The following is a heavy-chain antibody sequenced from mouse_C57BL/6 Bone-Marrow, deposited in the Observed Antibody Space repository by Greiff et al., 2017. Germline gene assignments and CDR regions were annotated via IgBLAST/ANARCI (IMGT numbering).Heavy chain of an antibody. D-gene: IGHD1-1*01. J-gene: IGHJ1*03. V-gene: IGHV1-12*01. CDR1: GYTFTSYN. CDR3: ARTTVVATWDWYFDV. CDR2: IYPGNGDT. Sequence: QVQLKESGAELVRPGASVKMSCKASGYTFTSYNMHWVKQTPRQGLEWIGAIYPGNGDTSYNQKFKGKATLTVDKSSSTAYMQLSSLTSEDSAVYFCARTTVVATWDWYFDVWGTGTTVTVSS.